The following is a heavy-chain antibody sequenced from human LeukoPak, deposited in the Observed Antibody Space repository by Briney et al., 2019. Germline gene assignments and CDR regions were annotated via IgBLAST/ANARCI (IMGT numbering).Heavy chain of an antibody. CDR2: IGYGGDT. V-gene: IGHV3-13*04. D-gene: IGHD3-9*01. CDR3: ARGNILTGYMY. CDR1: GGTFSSYD. Sequence: ASVKVSCKASGGTFSSYDMHWVRQATGKGLEWVSAIGYGGDTHYSGSVKGRFTISRENAKNSLYLQMNSLGAGDTAVYYCARGNILTGYMYWGQGTLVTVSS. J-gene: IGHJ4*02.